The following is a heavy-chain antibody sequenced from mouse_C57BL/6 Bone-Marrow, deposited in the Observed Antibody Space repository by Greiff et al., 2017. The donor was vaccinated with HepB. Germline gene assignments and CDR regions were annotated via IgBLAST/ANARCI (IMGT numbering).Heavy chain of an antibody. J-gene: IGHJ1*03. CDR3: AREGGYYGSPGLDV. D-gene: IGHD1-1*01. Sequence: QVQLQQPGAELVMPGASVKLSCKASGYTFTSYWMHWVKQRPGQGLEWIGEIDPSDSYTNYNQKFKGKSTLTVDKSASTAYMQLSSLTSEDSAVYYCAREGGYYGSPGLDVWGTGTTVTVSS. CDR2: IDPSDSYT. CDR1: GYTFTSYW. V-gene: IGHV1-69*01.